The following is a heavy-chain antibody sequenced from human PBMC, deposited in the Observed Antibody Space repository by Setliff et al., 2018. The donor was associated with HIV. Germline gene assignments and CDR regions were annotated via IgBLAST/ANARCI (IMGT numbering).Heavy chain of an antibody. D-gene: IGHD6-13*01. CDR1: GGSFGDQF. V-gene: IGHV4-34*01. Sequence: SETLSLTCAVYGGSFGDQFWNWIRQSPGKGLEWIGEIHHGGGTKYNPSLKSRVTISVDTSENQFSLNLHSVTAADTAVYYCARAKLGWRPYPMDVWGQGTAVTVSS. J-gene: IGHJ6*02. CDR2: IHHGGGT. CDR3: ARAKLGWRPYPMDV.